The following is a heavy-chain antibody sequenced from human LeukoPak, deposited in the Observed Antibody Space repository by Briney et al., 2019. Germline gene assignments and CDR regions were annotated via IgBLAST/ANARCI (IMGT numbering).Heavy chain of an antibody. CDR1: GFTFSSYS. D-gene: IGHD2-21*02. CDR2: ISSSSSYI. V-gene: IGHV3-21*01. CDR3: ARAVTAETLVVDY. J-gene: IGHJ4*02. Sequence: GGSLRLSCAASGFTFSSYSMNWVRQAPGKGLEWVSSISSSSSYIYYADSVKGRFTISRDNAKNSLYLQMNSLRAEDTAMYYCARAVTAETLVVDYWGQGTLVTVSS.